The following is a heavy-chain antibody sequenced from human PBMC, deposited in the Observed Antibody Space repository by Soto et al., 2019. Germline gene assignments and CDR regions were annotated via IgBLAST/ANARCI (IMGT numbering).Heavy chain of an antibody. Sequence: SETLSLTCAVYGASFSDYYWSWIRQPPGKGLEWIGEIIHSGSTNYAPSLKSRVTISVDTSTNQFSLKLYSVTAADTAVYFCARGPPRSSDYFFLFHYWGQGALVTVSS. CDR3: ARGPPRSSDYFFLFHY. V-gene: IGHV4-34*01. CDR2: IIHSGST. CDR1: GASFSDYY. D-gene: IGHD3-22*01. J-gene: IGHJ4*02.